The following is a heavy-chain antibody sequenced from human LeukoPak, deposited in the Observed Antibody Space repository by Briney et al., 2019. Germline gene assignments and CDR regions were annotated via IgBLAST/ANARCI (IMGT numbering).Heavy chain of an antibody. Sequence: SETLSLTCTVSGGSISSYCWSWIRQPPGKGLEWIGYIYYSGSTNYNPSLKSRVTISVDTSKNQFSLKLSSVTAADTAVYYCATTVAGTGDDYWGQGTLVTVSS. CDR3: ATTVAGTGDDY. V-gene: IGHV4-59*08. CDR1: GGSISSYC. CDR2: IYYSGST. J-gene: IGHJ4*02. D-gene: IGHD6-19*01.